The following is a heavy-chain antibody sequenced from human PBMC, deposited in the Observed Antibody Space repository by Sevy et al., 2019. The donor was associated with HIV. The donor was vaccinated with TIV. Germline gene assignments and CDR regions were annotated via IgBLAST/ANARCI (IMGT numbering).Heavy chain of an antibody. CDR3: AKVVVPADIDPFYYYAYGMDV. J-gene: IGHJ6*02. Sequence: GGSLRLSCAASGFTFSNYAINRVRHAPGKGLEWVSRISGSGDSTFYADSVKGRFTISRDNSKNTVHLQMNSLRVEDTAVYYCAKVVVPADIDPFYYYAYGMDVWGQGTTVTVSS. CDR2: ISGSGDST. V-gene: IGHV3-23*01. D-gene: IGHD2-2*01. CDR1: GFTFSNYA.